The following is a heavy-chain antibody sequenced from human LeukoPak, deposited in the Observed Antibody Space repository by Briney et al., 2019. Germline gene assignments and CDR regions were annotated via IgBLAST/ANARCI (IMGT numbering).Heavy chain of an antibody. CDR1: GGSISSDH. CDR2: IYYSGST. Sequence: PSETLSLTCTVSGGSISSDHWNWIRQPPGKGLEWIGCIYYSGSTYYNPSLKSRVTISVDMSKSQFSLRLTSVTTADTAVYYCARKNDFDIWGQGTLVTVSS. V-gene: IGHV4-59*01. J-gene: IGHJ3*02. CDR3: ARKNDFDI. D-gene: IGHD2/OR15-2a*01.